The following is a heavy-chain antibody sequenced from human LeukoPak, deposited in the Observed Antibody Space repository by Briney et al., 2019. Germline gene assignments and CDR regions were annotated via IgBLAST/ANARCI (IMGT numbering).Heavy chain of an antibody. CDR3: ARDLSYCTITSCSYYYYGMDV. Sequence: PGGSLTHSCSGSGFTFSSYEMNWVRQAPGKGLEWVSYISSSGGTIYYADSVKGRFTISRDNAKNSLYLQMNSLRAEDTAVYYCARDLSYCTITSCSYYYYGMDVWGQGTQVTVSS. J-gene: IGHJ6*02. CDR2: ISSSGGTI. D-gene: IGHD2-2*01. V-gene: IGHV3-48*03. CDR1: GFTFSSYE.